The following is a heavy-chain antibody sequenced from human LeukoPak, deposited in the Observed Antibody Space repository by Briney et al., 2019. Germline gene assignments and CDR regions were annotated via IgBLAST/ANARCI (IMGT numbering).Heavy chain of an antibody. CDR1: GASLNNSY. Sequence: PSETLSLTCAVSGASLNNSYCAWIRHPPGEGLGWVGYISNSGTTAYNPSLKSRVTMSVATSQTESSLKLTSVTPARTAMYYCARVVRGALTSNCFDPWGQGTLVTVSS. CDR2: ISNSGTT. CDR3: ARVVRGALTSNCFDP. V-gene: IGHV4-59*01. J-gene: IGHJ5*02. D-gene: IGHD3-10*01.